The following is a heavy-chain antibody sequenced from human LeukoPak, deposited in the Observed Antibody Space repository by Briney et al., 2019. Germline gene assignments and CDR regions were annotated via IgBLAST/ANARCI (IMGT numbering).Heavy chain of an antibody. Sequence: SETLSLTCTVSGGPISSYFWSWIRQPPGKGLEWIAYVHYSDNTNYNPSLKSRVTISLDTSKNQFSLMLSSVTVADMAVYYCARDRRWQTLHAFDIWGQGTMVTVSS. CDR1: GGPISSYF. CDR3: ARDRRWQTLHAFDI. V-gene: IGHV4-59*01. J-gene: IGHJ3*02. CDR2: VHYSDNT. D-gene: IGHD5-24*01.